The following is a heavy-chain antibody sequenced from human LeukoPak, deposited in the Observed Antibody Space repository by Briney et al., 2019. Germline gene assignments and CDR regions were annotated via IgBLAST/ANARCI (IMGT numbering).Heavy chain of an antibody. CDR2: IYYSGST. V-gene: IGHV4-59*08. J-gene: IGHJ4*02. D-gene: IGHD3-22*01. CDR1: GGSISRYY. CDR3: ARMYYYDSSGYGGFDY. Sequence: PSETLSLTCTVSGGSISRYYWSWIRQPAGKGLEWVGYIYYSGSTNYNPSLNSQVTISVDTSKNQFSLKLSSVTAADTAVYYCARMYYYDSSGYGGFDYWGQGTLVTVSS.